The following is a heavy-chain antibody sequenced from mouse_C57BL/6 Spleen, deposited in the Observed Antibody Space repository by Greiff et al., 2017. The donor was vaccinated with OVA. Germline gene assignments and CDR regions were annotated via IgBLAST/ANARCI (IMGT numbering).Heavy chain of an antibody. CDR3: ARDYYGSSYSRYFDV. CDR1: GYSITSGYY. V-gene: IGHV3-6*01. CDR2: ISYDGSN. D-gene: IGHD1-1*01. J-gene: IGHJ1*03. Sequence: EVQLQQSGPGLVKPSQSLSLTCSVTGYSITSGYYWNWIRQFPGNKLEWMGYISYDGSNNYNPSLKNRISITRDTSKNQFFLKLNSVTTEDTATYYCARDYYGSSYSRYFDVWGTGTTVTVSS.